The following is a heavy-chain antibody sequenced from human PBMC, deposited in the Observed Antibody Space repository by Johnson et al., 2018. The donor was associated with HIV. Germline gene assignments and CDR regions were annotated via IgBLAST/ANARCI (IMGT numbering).Heavy chain of an antibody. J-gene: IGHJ3*01. CDR1: GFPFSNYG. CDR3: ARDGRVLVTRGGFDV. CDR2: IRFDGSNK. Sequence: QEQLVESGGVVVQPGGSLRLSCAASGFPFSNYGMHWVRQAPGKGLEWVAFIRFDGSNKYYGDYVKGRFTISRDSSKNTLYLQMNSLRPEDTAVYYCARDGRVLVTRGGFDVWCPGTVVTVSS. V-gene: IGHV3-30*02. D-gene: IGHD5-18*01.